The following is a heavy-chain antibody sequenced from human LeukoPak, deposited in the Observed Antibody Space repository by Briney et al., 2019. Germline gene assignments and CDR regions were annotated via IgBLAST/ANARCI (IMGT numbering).Heavy chain of an antibody. CDR2: ISPYNGNT. Sequence: ASVKVSCKPYGYTFNTYGITWVRQAPGQGLEWMGWISPYNGNTNYAQKFQGRVTMTTDTSTSTAYMELRSLRSDDTAVYYCARDLRLPGIAAADDAFDIWGQGTMVTVSS. D-gene: IGHD6-13*01. CDR3: ARDLRLPGIAAADDAFDI. V-gene: IGHV1-18*01. J-gene: IGHJ3*02. CDR1: GYTFNTYG.